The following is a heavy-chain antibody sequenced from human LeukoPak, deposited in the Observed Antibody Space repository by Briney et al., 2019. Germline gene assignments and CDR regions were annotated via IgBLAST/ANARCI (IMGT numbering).Heavy chain of an antibody. J-gene: IGHJ4*02. V-gene: IGHV4-59*10. CDR3: ARVDYKFDY. D-gene: IGHD4-11*01. CDR1: GGSFSGYY. CDR2: IYTSGST. Sequence: TSETLSLTCAVYGGSFSGYYWSWIRQPAGKGLEWIGRIYTSGSTNYNPSLKSRVTMSVDTSKNQFSLKLSSVTAADTAVYYCARVDYKFDYWGQGTLVTVSS.